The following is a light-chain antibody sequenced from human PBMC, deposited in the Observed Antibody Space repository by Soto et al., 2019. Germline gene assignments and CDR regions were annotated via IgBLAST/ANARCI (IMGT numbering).Light chain of an antibody. V-gene: IGKV3-20*01. CDR3: QQYGNSRWT. J-gene: IGKJ1*01. Sequence: EIVLTQSPGTLSLSPGERATLSCKASQSITSTYLAWYQQKPGQAPRLLIYGASGRATGIPDRFSGSGSGTDFTLTISRLEPEDFAVYYCQQYGNSRWTFGQGTKVDIK. CDR2: GAS. CDR1: QSITSTY.